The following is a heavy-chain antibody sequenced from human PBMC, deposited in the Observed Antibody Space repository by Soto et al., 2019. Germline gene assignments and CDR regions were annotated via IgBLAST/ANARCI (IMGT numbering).Heavy chain of an antibody. CDR1: GYTFTNYG. V-gene: IGHV1-2*02. J-gene: IGHJ4*02. CDR2: INPNNGAT. D-gene: IGHD3-22*01. CDR3: APHYPDSSGYFDH. Sequence: ASVKVSCKTSGYTFTNYGISWVRQAPGQGLEWMGWINPNNGATNYAQNFQGRVTMTWDTSISTAYMEVRRLRSDDTAVYYCAPHYPDSSGYFDHWGQGTLVTVSS.